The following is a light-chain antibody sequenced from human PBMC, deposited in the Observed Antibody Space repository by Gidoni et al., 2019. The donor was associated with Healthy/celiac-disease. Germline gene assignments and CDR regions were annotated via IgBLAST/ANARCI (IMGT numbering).Light chain of an antibody. CDR1: QRVSSSY. J-gene: IGKJ1*01. Sequence: EIVLTQSPGTLSLSPGERATLSCRASQRVSSSYLAWYQQKHGQAPRLLIYGASSRATGLPDRFSGSGSGTSFTLTISRLEPEDFAVYYCQQYGSSPQTFGQGTKVEIK. CDR2: GAS. V-gene: IGKV3-20*01. CDR3: QQYGSSPQT.